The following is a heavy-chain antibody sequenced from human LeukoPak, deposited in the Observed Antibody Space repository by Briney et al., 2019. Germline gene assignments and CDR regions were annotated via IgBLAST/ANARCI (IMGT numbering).Heavy chain of an antibody. D-gene: IGHD6-13*01. CDR1: GFTFSSYG. J-gene: IGHJ4*02. V-gene: IGHV3-33*01. Sequence: GRSLRLSCAASGFTFSSYGMHWFRQAPGKGLEWVAVIWYDGSNKYYADSVKGRFTISRDNSKNTLYLQMNSLRAEDTAVYYCARDLYSISPASPDYWGQGTLVTVSS. CDR2: IWYDGSNK. CDR3: ARDLYSISPASPDY.